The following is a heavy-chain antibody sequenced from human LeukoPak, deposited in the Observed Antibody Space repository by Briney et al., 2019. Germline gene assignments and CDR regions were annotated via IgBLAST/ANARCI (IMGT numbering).Heavy chain of an antibody. CDR1: GFTFSSYS. Sequence: GGSLRLSCAASGFTFSSYSMHWVRQTPGKGLEWVSSISSSSSYIYYADSVKGRFTISRDNAKNSLYLQMNSLRAEDTAVYYCASGDSSGYYTACDYWGQGTLVTVSS. J-gene: IGHJ4*02. V-gene: IGHV3-21*01. D-gene: IGHD3-22*01. CDR3: ASGDSSGYYTACDY. CDR2: ISSSSSYI.